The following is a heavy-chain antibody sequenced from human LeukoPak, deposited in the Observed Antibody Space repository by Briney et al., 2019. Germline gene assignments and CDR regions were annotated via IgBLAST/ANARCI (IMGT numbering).Heavy chain of an antibody. CDR3: ARDHAPSYYGSGSHDN. CDR2: IIPIFGTA. CDR1: GYTFTGYY. V-gene: IGHV1-69*13. D-gene: IGHD3-10*01. Sequence: SVKVSCKASGYTFTGYYMHWVRQAPGQGLEWMGGIIPIFGTANYAQKFQGRVTITADESTSTAYMELSSLRSEDTAVYYCARDHAPSYYGSGSHDNWGQGTLVTVSS. J-gene: IGHJ4*02.